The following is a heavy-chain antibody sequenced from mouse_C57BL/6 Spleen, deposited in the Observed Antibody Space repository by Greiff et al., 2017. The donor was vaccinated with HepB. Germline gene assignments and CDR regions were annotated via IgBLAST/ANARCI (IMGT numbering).Heavy chain of an antibody. J-gene: IGHJ3*01. CDR1: GYTFTSYW. CDR2: IYPGSGST. Sequence: QVQLQQSGAELVKPGASVKMSCKASGYTFTSYWITWVKQRPGQGLEWIGDIYPGSGSTNYNEKFKSKATLTVDTSSSTAYMQLSSLTSEDSAVYYCAREGTVVATPFAYWGQGTLVTVSA. V-gene: IGHV1-55*01. D-gene: IGHD1-1*01. CDR3: AREGTVVATPFAY.